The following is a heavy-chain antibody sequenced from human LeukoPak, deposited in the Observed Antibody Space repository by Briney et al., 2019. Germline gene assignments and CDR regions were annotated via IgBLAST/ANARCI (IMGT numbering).Heavy chain of an antibody. CDR2: INPNSGNT. J-gene: IGHJ4*02. V-gene: IGHV1-8*02. CDR3: ATDDYYDSSGYR. D-gene: IGHD3-22*01. CDR1: GYTFTGYY. Sequence: ASVKVSCKASGYTFTGYYMHWVRQAPGQGLEWMGRINPNSGNTGYAQKFQGRVTMTRNTSISTAYMELSSLRSEDTAVYYCATDDYYDSSGYRWGQGTLVTVSS.